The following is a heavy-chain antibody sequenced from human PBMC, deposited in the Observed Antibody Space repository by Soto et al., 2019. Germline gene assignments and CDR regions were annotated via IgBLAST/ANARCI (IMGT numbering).Heavy chain of an antibody. V-gene: IGHV3-23*01. CDR1: GFSFSSCV. Sequence: EVQLLESGGGLVQPGGSLRLSCAASGFSFSSCVMSWVRQTPGKGLEWVSGISGRGTTKYADSVKGRFTISRDNSKNTLYLQMNSLRAEDTAVYHCATETDYDVWGSNRFRSAYWGQGTLVTVSS. J-gene: IGHJ4*02. CDR2: ISGRGTT. CDR3: ATETDYDVWGSNRFRSAY. D-gene: IGHD3-16*02.